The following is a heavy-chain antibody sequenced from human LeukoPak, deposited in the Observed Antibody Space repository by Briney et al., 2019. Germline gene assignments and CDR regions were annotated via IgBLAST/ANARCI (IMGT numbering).Heavy chain of an antibody. CDR2: IYYSGST. D-gene: IGHD3-16*01. CDR1: GGSISSSSYY. V-gene: IGHV4-39*01. CDR3: ARVSVWGSFGY. Sequence: SETLSLTRTVSGGSISSSSYYWGWIRQPPGKGLEWIGSIYYSGSTYYNPSLKSRVTISVDTSKNQFSLKLSSVTAADTAVYYCARVSVWGSFGYWGQGTLVTVSS. J-gene: IGHJ4*02.